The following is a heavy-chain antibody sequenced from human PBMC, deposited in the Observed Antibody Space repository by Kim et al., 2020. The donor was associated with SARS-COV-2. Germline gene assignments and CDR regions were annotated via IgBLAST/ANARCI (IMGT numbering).Heavy chain of an antibody. CDR1: GYTFTNYG. D-gene: IGHD2-15*01. CDR3: ARGVVVTPTQNYYYGLDV. Sequence: ASVKVSCKASGYTFTNYGINWVRQAPGQVLEWMVWISAYNGNTDYAQKLQGRVTMTTDTSTSTAYMELRSLRSDDTAVYYCARGVVVTPTQNYYYGLDVWGQGNTVTVSS. J-gene: IGHJ6*02. CDR2: ISAYNGNT. V-gene: IGHV1-18*01.